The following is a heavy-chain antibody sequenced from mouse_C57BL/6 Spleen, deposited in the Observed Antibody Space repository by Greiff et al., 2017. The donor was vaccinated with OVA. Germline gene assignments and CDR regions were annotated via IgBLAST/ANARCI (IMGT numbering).Heavy chain of an antibody. J-gene: IGHJ2*01. CDR1: GYTSTSYW. CDR3: ARWGDYAGDY. Sequence: QVQLQQPGAELVKPGASVKLSCKASGYTSTSYWMHWVKQRPGQGLEWIGMIHPNSGSTNYNEKFKSKATLTVDKSSSTAYMQLSSLTSEDSAVYYCARWGDYAGDYWGQGTTLTVSS. CDR2: IHPNSGST. V-gene: IGHV1-64*01. D-gene: IGHD2-4*01.